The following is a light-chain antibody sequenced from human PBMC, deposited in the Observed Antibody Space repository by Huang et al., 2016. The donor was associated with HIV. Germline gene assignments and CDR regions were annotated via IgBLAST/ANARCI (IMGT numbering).Light chain of an antibody. CDR3: QQYDHLPPLT. CDR2: DAS. V-gene: IGKV1-33*01. CDR1: QDISKY. J-gene: IGKJ4*01. Sequence: DIQMTQSPSSLSASEGDRVTITCQASQDISKYVNWYQQKAGEAPKLLIYDASNLQRGVPSRVSGRGSGTEFTFTISSLQPEDVATYFCQQYDHLPPLTFGGGTKVEI.